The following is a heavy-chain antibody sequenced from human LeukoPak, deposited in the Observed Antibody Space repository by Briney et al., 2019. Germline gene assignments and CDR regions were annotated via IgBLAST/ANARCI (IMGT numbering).Heavy chain of an antibody. D-gene: IGHD3-22*01. CDR1: GFTLSSSA. Sequence: PGGSLRLSCAASGFTLSSSAMSWVRQAPGKGLEWVPVMTEGGATYYADSVRGRFTISRDNSKNMLYLQMNSLRAEDTAVYYCAKLLLDWGQGALVTVSS. CDR2: MTEGGAT. V-gene: IGHV3-23*01. J-gene: IGHJ4*02. CDR3: AKLLLD.